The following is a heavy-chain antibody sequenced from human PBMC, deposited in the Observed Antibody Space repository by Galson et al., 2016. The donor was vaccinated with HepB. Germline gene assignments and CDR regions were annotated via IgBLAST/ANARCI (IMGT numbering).Heavy chain of an antibody. CDR1: GFTFSSYV. CDR2: ISKDGTNK. Sequence: SLRLSCAASGFTFSSYVMHWVRQAPGKGLEWVAVISKDGTNKYYADSVKGRFTISRDNYKNTLYLLMNSLRAEDTAVYYCARDFPSRIHSYGVNNRNDYLDCWGQGTLVTVSS. D-gene: IGHD4/OR15-4a*01. J-gene: IGHJ4*02. V-gene: IGHV3-30-3*01. CDR3: ARDFPSRIHSYGVNNRNDYLDC.